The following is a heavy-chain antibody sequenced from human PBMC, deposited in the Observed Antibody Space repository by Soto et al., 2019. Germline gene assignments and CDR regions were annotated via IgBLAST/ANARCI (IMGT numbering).Heavy chain of an antibody. D-gene: IGHD2-15*01. Sequence: QVQLVQSGAEVKKPGASVKVFCKASGYTFTSYDINWVRQATGQGLEWMGWMNPNSGNTGYAQKFQGRVTMTRNTSISTAYMERSSLRSEDTAVYYCARGGGGSGGRKYYYYGMDVWGQGTTVTVSS. V-gene: IGHV1-8*01. CDR1: GYTFTSYD. CDR2: MNPNSGNT. J-gene: IGHJ6*02. CDR3: ARGGGGSGGRKYYYYGMDV.